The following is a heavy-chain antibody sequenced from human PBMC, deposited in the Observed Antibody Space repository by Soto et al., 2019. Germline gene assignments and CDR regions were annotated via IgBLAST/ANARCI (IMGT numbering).Heavy chain of an antibody. J-gene: IGHJ6*02. D-gene: IGHD2-8*01. V-gene: IGHV1-2*04. CDR3: TRGDSTDCSNGVCSFFYNHDMDV. CDR1: GYSFTDYH. CDR2: INPKSGGT. Sequence: ASVKVSCKASGYSFTDYHIHWVRQAPGQGLEWLGRINPKSGGTSTAQKFQGWVTMTTDTSISTASMELTRLTSDDTAIYYCTRGDSTDCSNGVCSFFYNHDMDVWGQGTTVTVSS.